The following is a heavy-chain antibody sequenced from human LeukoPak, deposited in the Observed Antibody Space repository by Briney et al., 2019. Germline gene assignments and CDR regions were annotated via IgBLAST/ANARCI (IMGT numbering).Heavy chain of an antibody. V-gene: IGHV1-69*04. D-gene: IGHD2-15*01. Sequence: ASVKVSCKASGGTFSSYAISWVRQAPGQGLEWMGRIIPILGIANYAQKFQGRVTITADKSTSTAYMELSSLRSEDTAAYYCARGRTKYGIVVVVAATSFDYWGQGTLVTVSS. J-gene: IGHJ4*02. CDR2: IIPILGIA. CDR1: GGTFSSYA. CDR3: ARGRTKYGIVVVVAATSFDY.